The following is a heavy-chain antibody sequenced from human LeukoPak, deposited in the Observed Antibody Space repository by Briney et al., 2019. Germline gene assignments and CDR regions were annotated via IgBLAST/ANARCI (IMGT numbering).Heavy chain of an antibody. CDR3: AGQRLLWFGELFIDYYYYGMDV. CDR1: GGSISSYY. D-gene: IGHD3-10*01. CDR2: IYYSGST. Sequence: SQTLSLTCTVSGGSISSYYWSWIRQPPGKGLEWIGYIYYSGSTNYNPSLKSRVTISVDTSKNQFSLKLSSVTAADTAVYYCAGQRLLWFGELFIDYYYYGMDVWGQGTTVTVSS. J-gene: IGHJ6*02. V-gene: IGHV4-59*08.